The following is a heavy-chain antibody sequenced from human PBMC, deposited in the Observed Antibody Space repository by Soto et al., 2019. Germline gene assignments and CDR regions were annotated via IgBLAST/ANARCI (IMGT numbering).Heavy chain of an antibody. J-gene: IGHJ4*02. CDR1: GSTIDDYA. V-gene: IGHV3-9*01. Sequence: EVQVVESGGGLVQPGGSLTLSCVVSGSTIDDYAMHWVRQVPGKGLEWVSGIFWVGGGTGYADSVKGRFTISRDRARSSLSLQMSSLRIEDTAVYYCGKDLSRGGLESWGRGTRVTVSS. D-gene: IGHD3-16*01. CDR2: IFWVGGGT. CDR3: GKDLSRGGLES.